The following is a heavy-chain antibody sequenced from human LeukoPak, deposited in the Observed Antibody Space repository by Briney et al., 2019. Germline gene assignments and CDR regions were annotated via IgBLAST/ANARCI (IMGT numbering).Heavy chain of an antibody. CDR1: GFTFSSYA. D-gene: IGHD6-13*01. V-gene: IGHV3-23*01. Sequence: HAGGSLRLSCAASGFTFSSYAMSWVRQAPGKGLEWVSAISGSGGSTYYADSVKGRFTISRDNSKNTLYLQMNSLRAEDTAVYYCAKDRGYSSWVFDYWGQGTLVTVSS. CDR3: AKDRGYSSWVFDY. CDR2: ISGSGGST. J-gene: IGHJ4*02.